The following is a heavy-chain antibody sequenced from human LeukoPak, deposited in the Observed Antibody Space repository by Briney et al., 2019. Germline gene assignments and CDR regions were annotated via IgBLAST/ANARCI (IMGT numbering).Heavy chain of an antibody. J-gene: IGHJ4*02. D-gene: IGHD4-17*01. Sequence: GASVKVSCKASGGTFSNYAINWVRQAPGQGLEWMGGIIPIFGTANYAQKFQGRVTITADKSTSTAYMELSSLRSEDTAVYYCARAYYGDYFDYWGQGTLVTVSS. CDR2: IIPIFGTA. CDR1: GGTFSNYA. V-gene: IGHV1-69*06. CDR3: ARAYYGDYFDY.